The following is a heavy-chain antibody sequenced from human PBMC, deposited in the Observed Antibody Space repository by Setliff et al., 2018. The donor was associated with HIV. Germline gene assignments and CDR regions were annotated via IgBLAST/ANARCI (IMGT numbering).Heavy chain of an antibody. CDR1: GYTFTDYY. J-gene: IGHJ1*01. D-gene: IGHD3-22*01. V-gene: IGHV5-51*01. Sequence: GESLTISCKGSGYTFTDYYIGWVRQMPGKGLEWMGIIFPDDSDTTYSSSFQGQVTISADKSINTAYLQWSSLKASDTAMYYCARLGDSFDSSGYYYSAEYFQHWGQGTLVTVSS. CDR2: IFPDDSDT. CDR3: ARLGDSFDSSGYYYSAEYFQH.